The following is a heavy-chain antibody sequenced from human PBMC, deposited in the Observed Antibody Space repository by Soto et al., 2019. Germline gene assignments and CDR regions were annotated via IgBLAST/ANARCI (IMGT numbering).Heavy chain of an antibody. CDR1: GFTFSSYS. CDR3: VKDHGGGTSSGS. D-gene: IGHD3-16*01. V-gene: IGHV3-21*01. CDR2: ISSNSSGI. Sequence: PGGSLRLSCAASGFTFSSYSMNWVRQAPGKGLEWVSCISSNSSGIYYADSVKGRFTISRDNDKNTLYLQMNSLRAEDTAVYYCVKDHGGGTSSGSWGQGTLVTVSS. J-gene: IGHJ5*02.